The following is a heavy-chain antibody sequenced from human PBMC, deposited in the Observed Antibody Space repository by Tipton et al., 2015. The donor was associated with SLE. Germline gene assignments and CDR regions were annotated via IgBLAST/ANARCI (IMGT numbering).Heavy chain of an antibody. CDR2: IHYSGST. CDR1: GGSISSKNYY. D-gene: IGHD1-1*01. CDR3: ARALWKGGDY. Sequence: TLSLTCTASGGSISSKNYYWGWIRQPPGKGLEWIGSIHYSGSTYDNPSFKSRVTISVDTSKNQLSLKLSAVTAADTAVYYCARALWKGGDYWGQGTLVTVSS. J-gene: IGHJ4*02. V-gene: IGHV4-39*07.